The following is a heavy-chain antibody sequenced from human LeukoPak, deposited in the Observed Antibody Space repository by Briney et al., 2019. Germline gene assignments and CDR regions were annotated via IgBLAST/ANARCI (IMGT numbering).Heavy chain of an antibody. D-gene: IGHD6-19*01. CDR3: AKYETWTSGRYFDY. CDR1: GFTFNSHW. CDR2: ISGGGGTT. V-gene: IGHV3-23*01. Sequence: PGGSLRLSCAASGFTFNSHWMTWVRQAPGKGLEWVSTISGGGGTTYYADSVKGRFTISRDNSKSTLYLQLDSLRAEDTALYYCAKYETWTSGRYFDYWGQGTLVTVSS. J-gene: IGHJ4*02.